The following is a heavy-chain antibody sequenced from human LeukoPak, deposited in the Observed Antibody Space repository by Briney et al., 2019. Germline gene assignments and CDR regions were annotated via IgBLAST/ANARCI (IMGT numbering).Heavy chain of an antibody. CDR1: GYTFTGYY. CDR3: ARFRTRGATFDY. Sequence: GASVKVSCKASGYTFTGYYMHWVRQAPGQGLEWMGRINPNSGGTNYAQKFQGRVTMTRDTSISTAYMELSRLRSDDTAVYYCARFRTRGATFDYWGQGTLVTVSS. CDR2: INPNSGGT. J-gene: IGHJ4*02. D-gene: IGHD1-26*01. V-gene: IGHV1-2*06.